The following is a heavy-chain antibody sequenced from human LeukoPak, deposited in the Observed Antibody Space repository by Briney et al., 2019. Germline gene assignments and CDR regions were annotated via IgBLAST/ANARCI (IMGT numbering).Heavy chain of an antibody. CDR1: GYTFTSYG. Sequence: GASVKVSCKACGYTFTSYGISLVRQAPGQGLEWMGWISAYNGNTNYAQKLQGRVTMTTDTSTSTAYMELRSLRSDDTAVYYCASADITTYSPSDYWGQGTLVTVSS. CDR2: ISAYNGNT. J-gene: IGHJ4*02. V-gene: IGHV1-18*01. D-gene: IGHD3-3*01. CDR3: ASADITTYSPSDY.